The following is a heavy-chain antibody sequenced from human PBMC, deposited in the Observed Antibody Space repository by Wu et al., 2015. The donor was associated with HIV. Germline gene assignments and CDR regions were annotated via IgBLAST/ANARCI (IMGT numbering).Heavy chain of an antibody. J-gene: IGHJ6*02. D-gene: IGHD6-25*01. CDR3: ASLSSAGGGMDV. CDR2: IYYSGST. CDR1: GGSISSYY. Sequence: QVQLQESGPGLVKPSETLSLTCTVSGGSISSYYWSWIRQPPGKGLEWIGYIYYSGSTNYNPSLKSRVTISVDTSKNQFSLKLSSVTAADTAVYYCASLSSAGGGMDVWGQGTTVTVSS. V-gene: IGHV4-59*08.